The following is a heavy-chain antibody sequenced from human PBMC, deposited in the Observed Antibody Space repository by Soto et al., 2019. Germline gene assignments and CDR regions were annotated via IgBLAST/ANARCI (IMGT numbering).Heavy chain of an antibody. Sequence: QVQLQESGPGRVKPSQTLSLTCTVSGGSISSGAYYWSWIRQHPGKGLEWIGYIYYSGSTYYNPSLKSRVTISVDTSKNQFSLKLSSVTAADTAVYYCAIYDSSGSRGFQHWGQGTLVTVSS. D-gene: IGHD3-22*01. J-gene: IGHJ1*01. CDR1: GGSISSGAYY. V-gene: IGHV4-31*03. CDR2: IYYSGST. CDR3: AIYDSSGSRGFQH.